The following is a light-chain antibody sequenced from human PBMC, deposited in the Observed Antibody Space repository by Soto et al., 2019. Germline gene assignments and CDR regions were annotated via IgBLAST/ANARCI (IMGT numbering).Light chain of an antibody. J-gene: IGLJ1*01. CDR2: ANI. V-gene: IGLV1-40*01. CDR1: SSNLGADYD. CDR3: AAWDDNLNSYV. Sequence: QSVLTQPPSVSGAPGQRVTISCTGSSSNLGADYDVHWYQQFPGTAPKVLIYANINRPSGVPDRFSASKSGTSASLAITGLQAEDEADYYCAAWDDNLNSYVFGSGTKLTVL.